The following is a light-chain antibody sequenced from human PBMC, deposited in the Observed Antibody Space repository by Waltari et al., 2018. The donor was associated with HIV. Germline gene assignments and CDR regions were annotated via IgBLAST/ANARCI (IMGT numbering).Light chain of an antibody. CDR1: QTIGIN. CDR3: QEYNSWPPRYT. Sequence: EIVMTQSPATLSVSPGERGIVSCRASQTIGINLAWDQQKPGQGPRLLIYGASTRATGIPGRFNGTGSGTDFTLTISSLQSEDFAFYYCQEYNSWPPRYTSGQGTKVEMK. V-gene: IGKV3-15*01. CDR2: GAS. J-gene: IGKJ2*01.